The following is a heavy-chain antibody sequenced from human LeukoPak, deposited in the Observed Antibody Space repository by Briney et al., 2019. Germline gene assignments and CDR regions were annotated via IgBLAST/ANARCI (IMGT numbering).Heavy chain of an antibody. CDR1: GGAISSYY. CDR3: ARARSSWLDY. CDR2: IYYSGST. Sequence: PSETLSLTCTVSGGAISSYYWSWIRQPPGKGLEWIGYIYYSGSTKYNPSLKSRVTISVDTSKNQFSLKLSSVTAADTAVYYCARARSSWLDYWGQGTLVTVSS. D-gene: IGHD6-13*01. V-gene: IGHV4-59*12. J-gene: IGHJ4*02.